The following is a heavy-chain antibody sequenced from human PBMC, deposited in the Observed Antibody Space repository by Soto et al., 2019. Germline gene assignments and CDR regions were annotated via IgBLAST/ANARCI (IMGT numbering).Heavy chain of an antibody. V-gene: IGHV1-18*01. Sequence: ASVKVSCKASGYTFTSYGISWVRQAPGQGLEWMGWISAYNGNTNYAQKLQGRVTMTTDTSTSTAYMELRSLRSDDTAVYYCAREPRGPQLPGAGYYFDYWGQGTLVTVSS. D-gene: IGHD2-2*01. J-gene: IGHJ4*02. CDR1: GYTFTSYG. CDR3: AREPRGPQLPGAGYYFDY. CDR2: ISAYNGNT.